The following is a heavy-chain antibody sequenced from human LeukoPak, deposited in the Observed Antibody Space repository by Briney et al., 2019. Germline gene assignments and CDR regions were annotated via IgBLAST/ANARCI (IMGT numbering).Heavy chain of an antibody. CDR2: TYYSGST. CDR1: GGSISSSSYY. J-gene: IGHJ4*02. D-gene: IGHD1-1*01. Sequence: PSETLSLTCTVSGGSISSSSYYWGWIRQPPGKGLEWIGSTYYSGSTYYNPSLKSRVTISVDKSKNQFSLKLSSVTAADTAVYYCAREGERASFDYWGQGTLVTVSS. CDR3: AREGERASFDY. V-gene: IGHV4-39*07.